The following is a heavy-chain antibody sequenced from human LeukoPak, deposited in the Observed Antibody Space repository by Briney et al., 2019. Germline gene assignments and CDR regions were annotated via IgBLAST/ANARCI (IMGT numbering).Heavy chain of an antibody. CDR1: GFTFTNAW. D-gene: IGHD2-2*01. CDR3: AKAAVPAAASDYYYYGMDV. Sequence: GGSLRLSCAASGFTFTNAWMTWVRQAPGKGLEWVSAISGSGGSTYYADSVKGRFTISRDNSKNTLYLQMNSLRAEDTAVYYCAKAAVPAAASDYYYYGMDVWGQGTTVTVSS. V-gene: IGHV3-23*01. J-gene: IGHJ6*02. CDR2: ISGSGGST.